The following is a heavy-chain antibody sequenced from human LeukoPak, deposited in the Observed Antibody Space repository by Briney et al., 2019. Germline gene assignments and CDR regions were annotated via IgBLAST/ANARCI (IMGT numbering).Heavy chain of an antibody. Sequence: GGSLRLSCAASGFTFNTYWMIWVRPAPGKGLEGVANIDQGGSTKYYVDSLKGRFTISRDNAKNSLYLQMNSLRAEDTAVYYCVRDKGGRSGAIYYDAFDVWGQGTMVTVSS. J-gene: IGHJ3*01. V-gene: IGHV3-7*01. CDR1: GFTFNTYW. CDR3: VRDKGGRSGAIYYDAFDV. CDR2: IDQGGSTK. D-gene: IGHD1-26*01.